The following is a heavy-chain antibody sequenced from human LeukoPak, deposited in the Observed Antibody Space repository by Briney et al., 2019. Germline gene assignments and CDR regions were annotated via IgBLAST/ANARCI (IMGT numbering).Heavy chain of an antibody. CDR2: INSDGSST. J-gene: IGHJ4*02. D-gene: IGHD3-22*01. CDR1: GFTFSSYW. Sequence: GGSLRLSCAASGFTFSSYWMHWVRQAPGKGLVWVSRINSDGSSTSYADSVKGRFTISRDNAKNTLYLQMNSLRAEDTAVYYCAKGGGSGYYSHSDYWGQGTLVTVSS. V-gene: IGHV3-74*01. CDR3: AKGGGSGYYSHSDY.